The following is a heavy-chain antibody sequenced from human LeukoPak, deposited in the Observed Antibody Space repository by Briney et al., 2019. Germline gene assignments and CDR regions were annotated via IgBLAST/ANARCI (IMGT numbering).Heavy chain of an antibody. D-gene: IGHD1-1*01. CDR3: AKTHNWNGDYFDY. Sequence: PGGSLGLSCAAYGFSVSNIYMNWVRQAPGKGLEWVSVIYNNDNEYYLGSVKGRFTIFRDNSQNTMYLQMNDLRAEDTAVYYCAKTHNWNGDYFDYWGQGTLVTVSS. J-gene: IGHJ4*02. V-gene: IGHV3-53*01. CDR2: IYNNDNE. CDR1: GFSVSNIY.